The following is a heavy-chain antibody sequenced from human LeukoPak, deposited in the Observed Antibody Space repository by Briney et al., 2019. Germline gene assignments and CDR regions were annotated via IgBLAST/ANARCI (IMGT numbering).Heavy chain of an antibody. J-gene: IGHJ4*02. V-gene: IGHV5-51*01. Sequence: GESLKISCKSSGYNFTTYWIGWVCQMPGKGLEWMGIIYPGDSDIRYSPSFQGQVTISTDKSISTAYLQWSSLKASDTAMYYCARPYSAYNWSPDYWGQGTLVTVSS. CDR2: IYPGDSDI. D-gene: IGHD5-12*01. CDR1: GYNFTTYW. CDR3: ARPYSAYNWSPDY.